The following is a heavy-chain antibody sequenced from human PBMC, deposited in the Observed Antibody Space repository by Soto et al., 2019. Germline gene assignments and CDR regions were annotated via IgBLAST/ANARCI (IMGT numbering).Heavy chain of an antibody. CDR3: ASLWFGELLPHY. J-gene: IGHJ4*02. Sequence: QLQLQESGPALVKPSETLSLTCTVSGGSISSSSYYWGWIRQPPGKGLEWIGSIYYSGSTYYNPSLKSRVTISVDTSKNQFSLKLSSVTAADTAVYYCASLWFGELLPHYWGQGTLVTVSS. CDR1: GGSISSSSYY. V-gene: IGHV4-39*01. CDR2: IYYSGST. D-gene: IGHD3-10*01.